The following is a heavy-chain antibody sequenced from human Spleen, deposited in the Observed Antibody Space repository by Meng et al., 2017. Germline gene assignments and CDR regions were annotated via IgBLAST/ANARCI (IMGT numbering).Heavy chain of an antibody. D-gene: IGHD6-13*01. CDR1: GFTFSSNG. J-gene: IGHJ6*02. CDR2: ISRNGNYT. Sequence: GGSLRLSCAASGFTFSSNGMTWVRQAPGKGLDWVSTISRNGNYTYYADSVKGRFTISRDNAKNSLYLQMNSLRAEDTAVYYCARILKARIAAAGRLGGYYYCGMDVWGQGTTVTVSS. CDR3: ARILKARIAAAGRLGGYYYCGMDV. V-gene: IGHV3-21*01.